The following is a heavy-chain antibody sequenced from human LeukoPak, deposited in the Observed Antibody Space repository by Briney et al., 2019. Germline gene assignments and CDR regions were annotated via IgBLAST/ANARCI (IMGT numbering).Heavy chain of an antibody. CDR1: GFTLSTYS. V-gene: IGHV3-21*01. Sequence: PGGSLRLSCAASGFTLSTYSLNWVRQAPGKGLEWVSSISSSSLYIYYADSVKGRFTISRDNAKNSLFLQMNSLRAEETAVYYCAREGDGYNSPIDYWGQGTLVTVSS. J-gene: IGHJ4*02. CDR3: AREGDGYNSPIDY. CDR2: ISSSSLYI. D-gene: IGHD5-24*01.